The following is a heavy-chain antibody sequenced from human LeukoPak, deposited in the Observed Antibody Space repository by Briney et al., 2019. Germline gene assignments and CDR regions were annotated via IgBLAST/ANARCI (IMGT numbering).Heavy chain of an antibody. CDR1: GGSFSSYA. CDR3: AGGLRYDFWSGYFLAEYFQH. D-gene: IGHD3-3*01. J-gene: IGHJ1*01. CDR2: IIPIFGTA. V-gene: IGHV1-69*05. Sequence: SVKVSCKASGGSFSSYAISWVRQAPGQGLEWMGGIIPIFGTANYAQKFQGRVTITTDESTSTAYMELSSLRSEDTAVYYCAGGLRYDFWSGYFLAEYFQHWGQGTLVTVSS.